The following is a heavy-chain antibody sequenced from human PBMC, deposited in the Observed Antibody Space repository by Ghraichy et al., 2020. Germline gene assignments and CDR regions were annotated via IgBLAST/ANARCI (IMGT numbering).Heavy chain of an antibody. CDR3: ARYCSDASCYRGIWFDP. J-gene: IGHJ5*02. V-gene: IGHV4-34*01. Sequence: SQTLSLTCAVYGGSLSGYYWSWIRRPPGKGLEWIGEINHSGSTNYNPSLKSRVTISVDTSKNQFSLKVNSVTAADTAVYYCARYCSDASCYRGIWFDPWGQGTLVTVSS. D-gene: IGHD2-2*02. CDR2: INHSGST. CDR1: GGSLSGYY.